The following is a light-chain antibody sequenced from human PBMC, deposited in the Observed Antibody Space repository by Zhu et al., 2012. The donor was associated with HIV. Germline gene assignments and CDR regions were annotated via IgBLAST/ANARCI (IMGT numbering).Light chain of an antibody. V-gene: IGKV3-20*01. J-gene: IGKJ3*01. CDR3: QQYGYSRFI. CDR1: ENARGNY. CDR2: AAS. Sequence: ESVLTQSPGTLSLSPGERATLFCRASENARGNYLAWYQQKSGQAPRLLISAASTRAPGIPDRFSGSGSGTDFSLSISRLDPDDFAVYYCQQYGYSRFIFGPGTKVDI.